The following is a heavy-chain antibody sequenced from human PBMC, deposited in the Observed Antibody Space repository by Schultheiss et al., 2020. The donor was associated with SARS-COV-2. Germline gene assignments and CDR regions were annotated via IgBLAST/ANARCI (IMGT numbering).Heavy chain of an antibody. D-gene: IGHD2-15*01. V-gene: IGHV4-4*02. CDR2: IYHSGST. Sequence: GSLRLSCAVSGGSISSSNWWSWVRQPPGKGLEWIGEIYHSGSTNYNPSLKSRVTISVDKSKNQFSLKLSSVTAADTAVYYCYAVAATRGYYYYGMDVWGQGTTVTVSS. CDR3: YAVAATRGYYYYGMDV. J-gene: IGHJ6*02. CDR1: GGSISSSNW.